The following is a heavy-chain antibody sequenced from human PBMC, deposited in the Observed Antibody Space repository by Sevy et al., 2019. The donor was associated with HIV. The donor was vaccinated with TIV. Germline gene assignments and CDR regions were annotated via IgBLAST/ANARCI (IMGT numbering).Heavy chain of an antibody. J-gene: IGHJ4*02. Sequence: ASVKVSCKVSGYTLTKLSMHWVRQAPGKGLEWMGTFDPEDGETIYAQKFQGRVTMTEGTSIDTAYMELSSLRSEDTAVFYCAITKDYYDNSGYPFDYWGQGTLVTVSS. V-gene: IGHV1-24*01. D-gene: IGHD3-22*01. CDR2: FDPEDGET. CDR3: AITKDYYDNSGYPFDY. CDR1: GYTLTKLS.